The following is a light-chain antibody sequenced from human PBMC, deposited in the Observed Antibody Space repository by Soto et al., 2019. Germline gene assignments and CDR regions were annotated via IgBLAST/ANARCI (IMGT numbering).Light chain of an antibody. V-gene: IGLV1-40*01. CDR2: GNS. Sequence: QSVLTQPPSVSGAPGQRVTISCTGSSSNIGAGYDVHWYQQLPGTAPKLLIYGNSNRPSGVPDRFSGSKSGTSASLAITGLQADDEADYYCQSYDSSLSVLVVFGGGTKLTVL. J-gene: IGLJ2*01. CDR3: QSYDSSLSVLVV. CDR1: SSNIGAGYD.